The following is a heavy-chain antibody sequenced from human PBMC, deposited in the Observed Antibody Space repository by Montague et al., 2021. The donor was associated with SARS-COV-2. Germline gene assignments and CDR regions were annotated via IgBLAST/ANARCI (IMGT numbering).Heavy chain of an antibody. V-gene: IGHV3-73*01. Sequence: SLRLSCAASGFTFSGSAMHWVRRASGKGLEWVGRIRSKANSYATAYAASVKGRFTISRDDSKNTAYLQMNSLKTEDTAVYYCTPSYDILTGYRHSYYYYGMDVWGQGTTVTVSS. J-gene: IGHJ6*02. CDR1: GFTFSGSA. CDR2: IRSKANSYAT. CDR3: TPSYDILTGYRHSYYYYGMDV. D-gene: IGHD3-9*01.